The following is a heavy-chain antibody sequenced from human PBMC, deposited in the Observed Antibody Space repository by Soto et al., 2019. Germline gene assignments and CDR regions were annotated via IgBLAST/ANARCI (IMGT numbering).Heavy chain of an antibody. Sequence: QITLKESGPTLVRPTQTLTLTCTFSGFSLTTTGVGVAWIRQPPGKALEWLALIYWDDDKRYSPSLRSRLTITKDTSKSQVVLKMTSMDPVDTGTYYCARRQTRGYYFDYWGQGTLVTVSS. CDR3: ARRQTRGYYFDY. J-gene: IGHJ4*02. CDR2: IYWDDDK. V-gene: IGHV2-5*02. D-gene: IGHD3-10*01. CDR1: GFSLTTTGVG.